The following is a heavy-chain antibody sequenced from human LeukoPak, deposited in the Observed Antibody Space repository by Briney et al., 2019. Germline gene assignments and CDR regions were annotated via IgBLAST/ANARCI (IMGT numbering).Heavy chain of an antibody. CDR2: ISAYNGNT. J-gene: IGHJ4*02. CDR1: GYTFTSYG. D-gene: IGHD1-26*01. V-gene: IGHV1-18*01. Sequence: ASVKVSCKASGYTFTSYGISWVRQAPGQGLEWMGWISAYNGNTNYAQKLQGRVTMTTDTSTSTAYMELRSLRFDDTAVYYCARGSPYSGSYPGGYWGQGTLVTVSS. CDR3: ARGSPYSGSYPGGY.